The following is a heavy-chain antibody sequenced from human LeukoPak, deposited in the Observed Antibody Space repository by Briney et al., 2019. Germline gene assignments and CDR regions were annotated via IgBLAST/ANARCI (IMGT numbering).Heavy chain of an antibody. CDR3: AREAYYYMDV. V-gene: IGHV3-7*01. CDR2: IKEDGSEK. Sequence: GGSLRLSCAAAGFTFSSHWMTWVRQAPGKGLEWVANIKEDGSEKKYVGSVKGRFTISRDNAKNSLYLQMNSLRAEDTAVYYCAREAYYYMDVWGKGTTVTVSS. J-gene: IGHJ6*03. CDR1: GFTFSSHW.